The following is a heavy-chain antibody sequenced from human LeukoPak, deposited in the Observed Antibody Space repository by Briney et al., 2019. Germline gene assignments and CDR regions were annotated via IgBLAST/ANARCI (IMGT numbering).Heavy chain of an antibody. CDR2: IYYSGNT. CDR3: ARRGYSAYDLDY. Sequence: KPSQTLSLTCTVSGGSINGGGYYWSWIRQYPGKGLEWIGDIYYSGNTYYNPSLKSRVTISVDTSKNQFPLRLSSVTAADTAVYYCARRGYSAYDLDYWGQGTLVTVSS. J-gene: IGHJ4*02. V-gene: IGHV4-31*03. D-gene: IGHD5-12*01. CDR1: GGSINGGGYY.